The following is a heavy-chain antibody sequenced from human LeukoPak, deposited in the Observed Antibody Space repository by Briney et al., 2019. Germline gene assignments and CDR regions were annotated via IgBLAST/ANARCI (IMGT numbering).Heavy chain of an antibody. CDR3: ARELRLAEGGVDY. V-gene: IGHV1-2*02. CDR1: GYTFTGYY. Sequence: ASVTVSCKASGYTFTGYYMHWVRQAPGQGLEWMGWINPNSGGTNYAQKFQGRVTMTRDTSISTAYMELSRLRSDDTAVYYCARELRLAEGGVDYWGQGTLVTVSS. J-gene: IGHJ4*02. CDR2: INPNSGGT. D-gene: IGHD6-19*01.